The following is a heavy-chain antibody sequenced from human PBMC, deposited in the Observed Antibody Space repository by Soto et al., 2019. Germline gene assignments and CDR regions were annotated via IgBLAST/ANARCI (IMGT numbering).Heavy chain of an antibody. Sequence: SETLSLTCTVSGGSISSSSYYWGWIRQPPGKGLEWIGYIYYSGSTNYNPSLKSRVTISVDTSKNQFSLKLSSVTAADTAVYYCAGRRVGYYDSSGYWYWGKGTLVT. V-gene: IGHV4-61*05. J-gene: IGHJ4*02. CDR1: GGSISSSSYY. D-gene: IGHD3-22*01. CDR2: IYYSGST. CDR3: AGRRVGYYDSSGYWY.